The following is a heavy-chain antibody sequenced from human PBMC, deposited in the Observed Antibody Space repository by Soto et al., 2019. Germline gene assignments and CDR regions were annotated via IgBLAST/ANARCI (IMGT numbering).Heavy chain of an antibody. V-gene: IGHV1-24*01. CDR1: GYTLTELS. CDR2: FDPEDGET. Sequence: ASVKVSCKVSGYTLTELSMHWVRQAPGKGLEWTGGFDPEDGETIYAQKFQGRVTMTEDTSTDTAYMELSSLRSEDTAVYYCATAVLRFLEWLDAFDIWGQGTMVTVSS. D-gene: IGHD3-3*01. J-gene: IGHJ3*02. CDR3: ATAVLRFLEWLDAFDI.